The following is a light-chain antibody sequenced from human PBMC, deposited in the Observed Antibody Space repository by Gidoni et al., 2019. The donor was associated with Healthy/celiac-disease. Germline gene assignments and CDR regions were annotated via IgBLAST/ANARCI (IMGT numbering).Light chain of an antibody. J-gene: IGKJ4*01. CDR1: QSISSY. CDR2: AAS. V-gene: IGKV1-39*01. Sequence: DIQMTQSPSSLSASVGDRVTITCPASQSISSYLNWYQQKPGKAPKLLIYAASSLQSGVPSRFSGSGSGTDFTLTISSLQPEDFETYYCQQSYSTPLTFXGXTKVEIK. CDR3: QQSYSTPLT.